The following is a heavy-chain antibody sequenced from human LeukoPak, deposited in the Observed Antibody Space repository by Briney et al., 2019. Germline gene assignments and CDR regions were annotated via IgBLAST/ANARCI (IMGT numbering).Heavy chain of an antibody. CDR1: GYSFTSYW. D-gene: IGHD2-2*01. J-gene: IGHJ6*03. Sequence: GESLKISCKGSGYSFTSYWIGWVRQMPGKGLEWMGIIYPGDSDTRYSPSFQGQVTISADKSISTAYLQWSSLKASDTAMYYCARRARVPAAITDYYYMDVWGKGTTVTVSS. V-gene: IGHV5-51*01. CDR3: ARRARVPAAITDYYYMDV. CDR2: IYPGDSDT.